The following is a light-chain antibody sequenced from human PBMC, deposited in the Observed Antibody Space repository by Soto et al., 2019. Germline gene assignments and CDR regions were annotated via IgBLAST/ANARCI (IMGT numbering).Light chain of an antibody. J-gene: IGLJ1*01. CDR2: DVS. V-gene: IGLV2-8*01. CDR1: SSDVGGYNY. Sequence: QSALTQPPSASGSPGQSVTISCTGTSSDVGGYNYVSWYQHHPGKAPKLMIYDVSKRPSGVPDRFSGSKSGNTASLTVSGLQPEDEADYYCSSYADSNSYVFGAGTNLTVL. CDR3: SSYADSNSYV.